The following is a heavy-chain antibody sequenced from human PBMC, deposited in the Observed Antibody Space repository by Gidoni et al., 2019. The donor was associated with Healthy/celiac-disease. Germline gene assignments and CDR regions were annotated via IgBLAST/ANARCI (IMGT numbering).Heavy chain of an antibody. CDR2: ISSSGSTI. J-gene: IGHJ5*02. D-gene: IGHD2-15*01. CDR3: ASGYCSGGSCYSHNWFDP. V-gene: IGHV3-48*03. Sequence: EVQLVESGGGLVQPGGSLRLSCAASGFTFSRYEMTWVRQAPGKGLEWVSYISSSGSTIYYADSVKGRFTISRDNAKNSLYLQMNSLRAEDTAVYYCASGYCSGGSCYSHNWFDPWGQGTLVTVSS. CDR1: GFTFSRYE.